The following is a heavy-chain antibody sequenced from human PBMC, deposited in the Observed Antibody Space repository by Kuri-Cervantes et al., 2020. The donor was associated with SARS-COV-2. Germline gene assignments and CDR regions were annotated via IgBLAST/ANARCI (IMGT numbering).Heavy chain of an antibody. CDR2: ISAYNGNT. CDR1: GYTFTSYG. J-gene: IGHJ6*03. D-gene: IGHD4-11*01. Sequence: ASVKVSCKASGYTFTSYGISWVRQAPGQGLEWMGWISAYNGNTNYAQKLQGRVTMTTDTSTSTAYMELRSLRSDDTAVYYCARKRYDYTYYYYYYMDVWGKGTTVTVSS. CDR3: ARKRYDYTYYYYYYMDV. V-gene: IGHV1-18*01.